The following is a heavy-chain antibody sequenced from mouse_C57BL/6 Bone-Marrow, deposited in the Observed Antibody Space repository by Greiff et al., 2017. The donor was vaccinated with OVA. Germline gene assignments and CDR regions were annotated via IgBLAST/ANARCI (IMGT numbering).Heavy chain of an antibody. D-gene: IGHD2-12*01. CDR1: GYTFTSYG. J-gene: IGHJ4*01. V-gene: IGHV1-81*01. Sequence: QVHVKQSGAELARPGASVKLSCKASGYTFTSYGISWVKQRTGQGLEWIGEIYPRSGNTYYNEKFKGKATLTADKSSSTAYMELRSLTSEDSAVYFCARTTRYAMDYWGQGTSVTVSS. CDR2: IYPRSGNT. CDR3: ARTTRYAMDY.